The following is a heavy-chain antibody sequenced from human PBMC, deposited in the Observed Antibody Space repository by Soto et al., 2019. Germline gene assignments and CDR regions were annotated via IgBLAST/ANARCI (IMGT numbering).Heavy chain of an antibody. Sequence: SETLSLTCTVSGGSISSGDYYWSWIRQPPGKGLEWIGYIYYSGSTYYNPSLKSRVTISVDTSKNQFSLKLSSVTAADTAVYYCARVEVPNWFDPWGQGTLVTVS. J-gene: IGHJ5*02. CDR3: ARVEVPNWFDP. CDR1: GGSISSGDYY. D-gene: IGHD1-1*01. CDR2: IYYSGST. V-gene: IGHV4-30-4*01.